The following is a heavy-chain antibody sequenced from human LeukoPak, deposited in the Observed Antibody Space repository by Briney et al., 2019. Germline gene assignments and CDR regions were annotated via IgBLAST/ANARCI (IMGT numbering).Heavy chain of an antibody. D-gene: IGHD4-17*01. CDR3: AKTVTVATLDY. Sequence: ASVKVSCKASGYTFTSYDINWVRQATGQGLEWMGRIIPILGIANYAQKFQGRVTITADKSTSTAYMELSSLRSEDTAVYYCAKTVTVATLDYWGQGTLVTVSS. CDR2: IIPILGIA. V-gene: IGHV1-69*04. CDR1: GYTFTSYD. J-gene: IGHJ4*02.